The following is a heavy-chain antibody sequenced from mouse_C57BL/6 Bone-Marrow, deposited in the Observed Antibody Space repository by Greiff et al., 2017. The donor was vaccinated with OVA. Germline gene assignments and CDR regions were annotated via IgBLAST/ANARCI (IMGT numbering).Heavy chain of an antibody. Sequence: VQLQQSGPELVKPGASVKISCKASGYSFTGYYMNWVKQSPEKSLEWIGEINPSTGGTTYNQKFKAKATLTVDKSSSTAYMQLKSLTSEDSAVYYCARRSYYGNYPFFDYWGQGTTLTVSS. CDR3: ARRSYYGNYPFFDY. CDR1: GYSFTGYY. J-gene: IGHJ2*01. V-gene: IGHV1-42*01. D-gene: IGHD2-1*01. CDR2: INPSTGGT.